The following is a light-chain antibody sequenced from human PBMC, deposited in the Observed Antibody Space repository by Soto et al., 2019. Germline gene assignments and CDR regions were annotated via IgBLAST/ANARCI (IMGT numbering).Light chain of an antibody. Sequence: EIVLTQSPGTLSLSPGEGATLSCRASQSVYNNYLAWYQQKPGQAPRLLISGASIRATGIPDRFSGSGSGTDFTLTIRSLEPEDFAIYYCQQRANWPLTTFGHGTRLEIK. J-gene: IGKJ5*01. CDR3: QQRANWPLTT. CDR2: GAS. V-gene: IGKV3D-20*02. CDR1: QSVYNNY.